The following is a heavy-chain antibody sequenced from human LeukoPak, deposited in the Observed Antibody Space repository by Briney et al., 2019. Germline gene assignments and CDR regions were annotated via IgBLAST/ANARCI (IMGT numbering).Heavy chain of an antibody. D-gene: IGHD1-14*01. Sequence: SETLSLTCTVSGGSISSYYWSWVRQPPGKGLEWIGYIYYSGSTNYNPSTTSRVNISVDTSKNQFSLKLSSVTAADTAVYYCARLRSGSGYYYYMDVWGKGTTVTVSS. J-gene: IGHJ6*03. CDR1: GGSISSYY. CDR2: IYYSGST. V-gene: IGHV4-59*08. CDR3: ARLRSGSGYYYYMDV.